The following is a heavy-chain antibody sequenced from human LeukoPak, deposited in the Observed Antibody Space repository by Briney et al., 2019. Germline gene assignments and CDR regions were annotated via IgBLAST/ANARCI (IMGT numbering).Heavy chain of an antibody. V-gene: IGHV3-9*01. CDR3: ARGYIGTGARGGFDY. CDR1: GFTFDDYA. Sequence: GGSLRLSCAASGFTFDDYAMHWVRQAPGKGLEWVSGISWNSGSIGYADSVKGRFTISRDNAKNTLYLQMNSLRAEDTAVYYCARGYIGTGARGGFDYWGQGTLVTVSS. CDR2: ISWNSGSI. J-gene: IGHJ4*02. D-gene: IGHD1-14*01.